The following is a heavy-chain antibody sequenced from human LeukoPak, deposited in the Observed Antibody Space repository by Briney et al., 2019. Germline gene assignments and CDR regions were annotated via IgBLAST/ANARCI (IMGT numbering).Heavy chain of an antibody. CDR3: AKEVAVAGIPYFDY. V-gene: IGHV3-23*01. CDR1: GFTFSSYA. D-gene: IGHD6-19*01. J-gene: IGHJ4*02. CDR2: ISGSGGAP. Sequence: GGSLRVSCAVSGFTFSSYAMSWVRQAPGKGLEWVSAISGSGGAPDYADSVKGRFTISRDNSKNTLYLQMNSLRAEDTAVYYCAKEVAVAGIPYFDYWGQGTLVAVSS.